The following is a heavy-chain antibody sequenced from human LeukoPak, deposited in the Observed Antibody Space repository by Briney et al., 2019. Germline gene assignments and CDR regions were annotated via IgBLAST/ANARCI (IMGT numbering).Heavy chain of an antibody. Sequence: ASVKVSCKASGYTFTSYYMHWVRQAPGQGLEWMGIINPSGGSTSYAQKFQGRVTMTSDTSTSTVYMELSSLRSEDTAVYYCARASEGKSPYYYYMDVWGKGTTVTVSS. CDR3: ARASEGKSPYYYYMDV. V-gene: IGHV1-46*01. CDR1: GYTFTSYY. J-gene: IGHJ6*03. CDR2: INPSGGST.